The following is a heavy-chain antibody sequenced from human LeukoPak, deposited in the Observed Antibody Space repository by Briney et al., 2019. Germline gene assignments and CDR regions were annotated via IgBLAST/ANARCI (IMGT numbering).Heavy chain of an antibody. CDR3: ARNGRVRRVVKDLFEY. J-gene: IGHJ4*02. Sequence: ASVKVSRKASGYTFTGYYMHWVRQAPGQGLEWMGRVSPYNGNTYYSQRFQDRVIITKDTSTGTAYMDLRDLRTDDTAMYYCARNGRVRRVVKDLFEYWGQGTLVAVSS. CDR2: VSPYNGNT. D-gene: IGHD3-10*01. CDR1: GYTFTGYY. V-gene: IGHV1-18*04.